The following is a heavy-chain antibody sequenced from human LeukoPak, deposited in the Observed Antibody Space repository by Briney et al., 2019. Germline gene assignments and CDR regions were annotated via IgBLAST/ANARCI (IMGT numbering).Heavy chain of an antibody. J-gene: IGHJ5*02. CDR2: IYHSGST. D-gene: IGHD2-15*01. V-gene: IGHV4-59*12. CDR3: ARDDIARAWFGP. CDR1: GGSISSYS. Sequence: SETLSLTCTVSGGSISSYSWSWIRQPPGKGLEWIGYIYHSGSTYYNPSLKSQVTISVDRSKNQFSLKLSSVTAADTAVYYCARDDIARAWFGPWGQGTLVTVSS.